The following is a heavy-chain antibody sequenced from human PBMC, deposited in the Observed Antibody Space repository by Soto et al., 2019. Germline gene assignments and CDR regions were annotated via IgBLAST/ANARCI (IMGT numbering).Heavy chain of an antibody. D-gene: IGHD2-2*01. J-gene: IGHJ6*02. Sequence: EVQLVESGGGLVQPGRSLRLSCAASGFTFDAYAMHWVRQAPGKGLEWVSGISWNGGSIGYADAVKGRFTISSDKAKNSMYLQMNSLRAEDTALYYCAKDASRRYQLRAYYYGMDVWGQGTTVNVSS. V-gene: IGHV3-9*01. CDR2: ISWNGGSI. CDR3: AKDASRRYQLRAYYYGMDV. CDR1: GFTFDAYA.